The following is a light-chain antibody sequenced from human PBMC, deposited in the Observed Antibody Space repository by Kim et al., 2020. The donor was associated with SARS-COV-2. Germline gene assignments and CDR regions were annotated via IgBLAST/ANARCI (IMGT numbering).Light chain of an antibody. V-gene: IGKV1-5*03. CDR1: QSNSMW. Sequence: SNLSAAVGVRVIITCRASQSNSMWLAWYQQKPGKAPKLLCSKASSLQSVVPSRFSGSGSGTEFTLTISSLQPDDFGTYYCQQYDNYFGQGTKLEI. J-gene: IGKJ2*01. CDR2: KAS. CDR3: QQYDNY.